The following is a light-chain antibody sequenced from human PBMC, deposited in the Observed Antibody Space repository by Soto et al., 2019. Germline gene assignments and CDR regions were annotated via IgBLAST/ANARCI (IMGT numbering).Light chain of an antibody. CDR2: MAS. CDR3: QQYNTESRT. Sequence: DIQMTQSPSTLSASVGDRVTITCRASQSLSRWLAWYQQKPGKAPKLLIYMASSLESGVPSRFSGSGSGTEYTLTINNPQPDDFATYYCQQYNTESRTFGQGTKVEIK. CDR1: QSLSRW. V-gene: IGKV1-5*03. J-gene: IGKJ1*01.